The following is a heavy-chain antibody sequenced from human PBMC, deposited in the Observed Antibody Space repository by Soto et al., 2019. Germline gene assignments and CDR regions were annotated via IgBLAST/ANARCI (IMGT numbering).Heavy chain of an antibody. CDR3: ARDREEDYGGNSGPFGY. Sequence: SETLSLTCAVSGGSISSSNWWSWVRQPPGKGLEWIGEIYHSGSTNYNPSLKSRVTISVDKSKNQFSLKLSSVTAADTAVYYCARDREEDYGGNSGPFGYWGQGTLVTVSS. D-gene: IGHD4-17*01. J-gene: IGHJ4*02. CDR2: IYHSGST. V-gene: IGHV4-4*02. CDR1: GGSISSSNW.